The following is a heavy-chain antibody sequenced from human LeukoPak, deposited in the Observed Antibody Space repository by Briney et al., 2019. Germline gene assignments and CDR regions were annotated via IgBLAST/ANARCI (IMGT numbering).Heavy chain of an antibody. Sequence: GGSLSLFCAASGFTFSRNWMHWARQAAGKGLEWVSVIYSGGSTYYADSVKGRVTISRHNSKNTLYLQMNSLRADDTAVYYCARQVSGYGSGSLYFDYWGQGMLVTVSS. CDR1: GFTFSRNW. J-gene: IGHJ4*02. CDR3: ARQVSGYGSGSLYFDY. CDR2: IYSGGST. D-gene: IGHD3-10*01. V-gene: IGHV3-66*02.